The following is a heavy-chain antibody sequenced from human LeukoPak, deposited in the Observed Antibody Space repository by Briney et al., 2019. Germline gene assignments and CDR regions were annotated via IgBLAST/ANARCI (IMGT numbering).Heavy chain of an antibody. J-gene: IGHJ4*02. CDR2: IHPDDSDA. Sequence: GESLKISCKGSGYSFNDYWIGWVRLVPGKGLEWMGIIHPDDSDATYSPSFQGQVTISADKSINTAYLQWSSLKASDSAMYYCARHGKYSYGYRYFDFWGQGTLVTVSS. D-gene: IGHD5-18*01. CDR3: ARHGKYSYGYRYFDF. CDR1: GYSFNDYW. V-gene: IGHV5-51*01.